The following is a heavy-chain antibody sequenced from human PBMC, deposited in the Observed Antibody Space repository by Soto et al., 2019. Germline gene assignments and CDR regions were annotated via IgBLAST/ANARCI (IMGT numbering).Heavy chain of an antibody. Sequence: QDQLVQSGAEVKKPGASVTVSCKASGYSFTNYGITWVRQAPGQGLEWMGWISGFNGNTHSAQKLQGRVTMTTDASTGTAYMELRRRTPDDTAVYYCARHRGVAPPVAGNTHFFYYIVFWGKGTTVTVSS. D-gene: IGHD6-19*01. CDR3: ARHRGVAPPVAGNTHFFYYIVF. CDR2: ISGFNGNT. CDR1: GYSFTNYG. V-gene: IGHV1-18*01. J-gene: IGHJ6*03.